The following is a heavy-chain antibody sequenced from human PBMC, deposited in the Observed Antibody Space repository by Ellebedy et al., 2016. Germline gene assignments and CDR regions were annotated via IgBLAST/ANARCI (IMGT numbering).Heavy chain of an antibody. CDR3: AKDLEGGLEWSQSAFDY. CDR1: GFTFDDYA. CDR2: ITWNSDRM. Sequence: GGSLRLXXAASGFTFDDYAMHWVRQPPGTGLEWVSGITWNSDRMAYVDSVRGRFTISRDNAKKSLYLQMNSLRPEDTALYYCAKDLEGGLEWSQSAFDYWGQGTLVTVSS. D-gene: IGHD3-3*01. J-gene: IGHJ4*02. V-gene: IGHV3-9*01.